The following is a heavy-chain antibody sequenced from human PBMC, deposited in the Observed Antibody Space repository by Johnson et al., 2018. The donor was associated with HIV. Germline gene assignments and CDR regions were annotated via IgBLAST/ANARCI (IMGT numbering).Heavy chain of an antibody. CDR2: ISWNSGSI. CDR3: AKEVAYCGGDCYSCALDI. Sequence: VQLVESGGGLVQPGRSLRLSCAASGFTFDDYAMHWVRQAPGKGLEWVSGISWNSGSIGYADSVKGRFTISRDNAKNSLYLQMNSLRAEDTALYYCAKEVAYCGGDCYSCALDIWGQGTMVTVSS. CDR1: GFTFDDYA. J-gene: IGHJ3*02. V-gene: IGHV3-9*01. D-gene: IGHD2-21*01.